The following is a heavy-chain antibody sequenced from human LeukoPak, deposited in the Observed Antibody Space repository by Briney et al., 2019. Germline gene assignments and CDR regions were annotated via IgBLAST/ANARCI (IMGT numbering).Heavy chain of an antibody. Sequence: GGSLRLSCAASGFTFSSYWMSWFRQAPGKGLEWLANIKQDGSEKYYVDSVKGRFTTSRDNAKNSLYLQMNSLRAEDTAVYYCARDYYDSSGYSDYWGQGTLVTVSS. CDR3: ARDYYDSSGYSDY. CDR1: GFTFSSYW. CDR2: IKQDGSEK. V-gene: IGHV3-7*01. D-gene: IGHD3-22*01. J-gene: IGHJ4*02.